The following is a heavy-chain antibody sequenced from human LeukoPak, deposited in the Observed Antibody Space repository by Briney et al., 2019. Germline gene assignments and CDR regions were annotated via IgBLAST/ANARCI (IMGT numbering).Heavy chain of an antibody. Sequence: ASVKVSCKASGYTFTGYYMHWVRQAPRQGLEWMGRINPNSGGTNYAQKFQGRVTMTRDTSISTAYMELSRLRSDDTAVYYCARDAVEEYCSGGSCYPNNWFDPWGQGTLVTVSS. V-gene: IGHV1-2*06. CDR2: INPNSGGT. CDR1: GYTFTGYY. CDR3: ARDAVEEYCSGGSCYPNNWFDP. J-gene: IGHJ5*02. D-gene: IGHD2-15*01.